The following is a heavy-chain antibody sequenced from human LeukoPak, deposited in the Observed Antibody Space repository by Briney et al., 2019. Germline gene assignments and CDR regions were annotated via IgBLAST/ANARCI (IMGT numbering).Heavy chain of an antibody. D-gene: IGHD3-16*02. V-gene: IGHV1-46*01. CDR1: GYTFTGYY. CDR2: INPSGGST. CDR3: ARGSFTPQLGGLSFDY. J-gene: IGHJ4*02. Sequence: ASVKVSCKASGYTFTGYYMHWVRQAPGQGLEWMGIINPSGGSTSYAQKFQGRVTMTRDTSTSTVYMELSSLRSEDTAVYYCARGSFTPQLGGLSFDYWGQGTLVTVSS.